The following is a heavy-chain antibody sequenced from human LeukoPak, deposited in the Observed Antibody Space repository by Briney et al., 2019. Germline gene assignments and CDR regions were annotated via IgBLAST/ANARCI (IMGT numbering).Heavy chain of an antibody. CDR2: INHSGST. V-gene: IGHV4-34*01. J-gene: IGHJ4*02. Sequence: SETLSLTCAVYGGSFSGYYWSLIRQPPGKGLEWIGEINHSGSTNYNPSLKSRVTISVDTSKNQFSLKLSSVTAADTAVYYCAREGGDSLFDYWGQGTLVTVSS. CDR1: GGSFSGYY. CDR3: AREGGDSLFDY. D-gene: IGHD4-17*01.